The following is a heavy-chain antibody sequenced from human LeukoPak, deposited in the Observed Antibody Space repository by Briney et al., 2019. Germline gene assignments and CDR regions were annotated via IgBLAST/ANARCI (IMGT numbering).Heavy chain of an antibody. J-gene: IGHJ4*02. Sequence: SQTLSLTCDISGGSVSRNTAAWNWIRQSPSRGLEWLGRTYYRSKWYNDYAVSVKGRITINPDTSKNQFSLQLNSVTPEDTAVYYCARGSPNYHDSSGHPEAAGYWGQGTLVTVPS. CDR3: ARGSPNYHDSSGHPEAAGY. CDR1: GGSVSRNTAA. D-gene: IGHD3-22*01. V-gene: IGHV6-1*01. CDR2: TYYRSKWYN.